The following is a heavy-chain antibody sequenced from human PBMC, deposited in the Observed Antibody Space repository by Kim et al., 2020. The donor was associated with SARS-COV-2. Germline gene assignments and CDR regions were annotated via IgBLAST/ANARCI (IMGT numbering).Heavy chain of an antibody. CDR3: ARTGILTADGMDV. D-gene: IGHD3-9*01. V-gene: IGHV5-51*01. J-gene: IGHJ6*02. Sequence: YRPSFQGQVTISADKSISTAYLQWSSLKASDTAMYYCARTGILTADGMDVWGQGTTVTVSS.